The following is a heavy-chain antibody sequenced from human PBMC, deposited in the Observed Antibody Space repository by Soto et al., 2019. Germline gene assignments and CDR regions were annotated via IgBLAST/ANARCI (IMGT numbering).Heavy chain of an antibody. V-gene: IGHV3-23*01. CDR1: GFTCNSYA. CDR3: AKKVGPPGYSYGFYGMDV. D-gene: IGHD5-18*01. Sequence: EVQVLESGGGLVQPGGSLRLSCAASGFTCNSYAMTWVRQAPGKGLEWVSAMSVSGSTHYAASVKGRFTISRDNSKNTLYLQINSLRAEDTAIYYCAKKVGPPGYSYGFYGMDVRGQGTTVTVSS. CDR2: MSVSGST. J-gene: IGHJ6*02.